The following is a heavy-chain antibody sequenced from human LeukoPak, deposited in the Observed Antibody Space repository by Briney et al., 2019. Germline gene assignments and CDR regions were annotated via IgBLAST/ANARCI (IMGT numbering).Heavy chain of an antibody. Sequence: PSETLSLTCSVSGGSISSYYWSWIRQPPGKGLEWIWYMYYRGSTNYNPSFKSRVTISVDTSKNQFSLNLSSVTAADTAVYYCARHGGMYYYFDYWGQGTLVTVSS. CDR3: ARHGGMYYYFDY. D-gene: IGHD1-26*01. CDR2: MYYRGST. J-gene: IGHJ4*02. V-gene: IGHV4-59*08. CDR1: GGSISSYY.